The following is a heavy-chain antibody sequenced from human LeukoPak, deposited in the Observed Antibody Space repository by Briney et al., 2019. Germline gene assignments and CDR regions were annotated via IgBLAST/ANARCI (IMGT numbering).Heavy chain of an antibody. Sequence: PSETLSLTCTVSGGSISGYYWSWIRQPPGKGLEWIGEINHSGSTNYNPSLKSRVTISVDTSKNQFSLKLSSVTAADTAVYYCARGLVVYYYGSGSHNWFDPWGQGTLVTVSS. CDR3: ARGLVVYYYGSGSHNWFDP. CDR1: GGSISGYY. CDR2: INHSGST. J-gene: IGHJ5*02. D-gene: IGHD3-10*01. V-gene: IGHV4-34*01.